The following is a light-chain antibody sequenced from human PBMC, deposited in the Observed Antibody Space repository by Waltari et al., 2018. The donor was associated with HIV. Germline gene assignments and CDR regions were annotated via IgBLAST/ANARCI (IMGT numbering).Light chain of an antibody. Sequence: SYVLAQPPSVSVAPGKPATMTCGGDNIGGKRVHWYQQKAGQAPVLVIYYDVDRPSGIPERFSGSNTGNTATLTISRVEAGDEADYYCQVWDRSSDHLVFGGGTKLTVL. J-gene: IGLJ3*02. V-gene: IGLV3-21*04. CDR1: NIGGKR. CDR3: QVWDRSSDHLV. CDR2: YDV.